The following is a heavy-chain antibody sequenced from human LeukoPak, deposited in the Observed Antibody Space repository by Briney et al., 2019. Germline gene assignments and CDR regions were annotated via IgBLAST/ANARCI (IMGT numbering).Heavy chain of an antibody. CDR2: SYYSGST. Sequence: SETLSPTCTLSGGSISSSSYYWGWIRQPPGKGLEWIGTSYYSGSTYYNPSLKSRVTISVDTSKNQFSLKLSSVTAADTAVYYCARYPKSSGWFSDYFDYWGQGTLVTVSS. V-gene: IGHV4-39*01. CDR1: GGSISSSSYY. D-gene: IGHD6-19*01. CDR3: ARYPKSSGWFSDYFDY. J-gene: IGHJ4*02.